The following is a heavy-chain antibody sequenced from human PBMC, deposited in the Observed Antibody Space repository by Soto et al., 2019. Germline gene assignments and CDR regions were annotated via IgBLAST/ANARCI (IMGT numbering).Heavy chain of an antibody. V-gene: IGHV3-23*01. Sequence: GGSLRLSCAGSGFTFRIYAMSWVRHAPGKGLEWVSGISASGSTYYADSVKGRFTISRDNSKNTLYLQMNSLRAEDTAVYYCARGSVTTAIPYYYYGMDVWGQGTTVTVSS. CDR3: ARGSVTTAIPYYYYGMDV. J-gene: IGHJ6*02. CDR1: GFTFRIYA. D-gene: IGHD5-18*01. CDR2: ISASGST.